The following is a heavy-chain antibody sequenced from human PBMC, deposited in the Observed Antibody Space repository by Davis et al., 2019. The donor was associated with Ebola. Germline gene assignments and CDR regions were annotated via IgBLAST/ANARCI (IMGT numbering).Heavy chain of an antibody. CDR1: GFTFSSYW. J-gene: IGHJ6*03. CDR3: ARGWFGAMDV. D-gene: IGHD3-10*01. CDR2: INSDGSST. V-gene: IGHV3-74*01. Sequence: GESLKISCVASGFTFSSYWMHWVRQAPGKGLVWVSRINSDGSSTSYADSVKGRFTISRDNAKNTLYLQMNSLRAEDTAVYYCARGWFGAMDVWGKGTTVTVSS.